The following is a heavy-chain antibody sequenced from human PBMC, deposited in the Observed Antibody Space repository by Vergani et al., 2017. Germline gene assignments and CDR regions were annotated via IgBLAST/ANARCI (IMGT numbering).Heavy chain of an antibody. D-gene: IGHD2-2*01. CDR2: TRNKANSYTT. CDR3: AGRVVPAASDY. Sequence: EVQLVESGGGLVQPGGSLRLSCAASGFTFSDHYMDWVRQAPGKGLEWVGRTRNKANSYTTEYAASVKGRFTISRDDSKNSLYLQMNSLKTEDTAVYYCAGRVVPAASDYWGQGTLVTVSS. V-gene: IGHV3-72*01. J-gene: IGHJ4*02. CDR1: GFTFSDHY.